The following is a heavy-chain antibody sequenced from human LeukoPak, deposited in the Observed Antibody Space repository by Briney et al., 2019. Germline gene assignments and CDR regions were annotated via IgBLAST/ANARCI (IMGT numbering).Heavy chain of an antibody. CDR3: AKSRSGTTSCYNY. Sequence: GGSLRLSCAASGFTFSSYAMSWVRQAPGKGLEWVSAISGSDGSTYYVDSVTGRFTISRDNSKNTLYLQMKSLRAEDTAVYYCAKSRSGTTSCYNYWGQGTLVTVSS. CDR2: ISGSDGST. V-gene: IGHV3-23*01. D-gene: IGHD2-2*02. J-gene: IGHJ4*02. CDR1: GFTFSSYA.